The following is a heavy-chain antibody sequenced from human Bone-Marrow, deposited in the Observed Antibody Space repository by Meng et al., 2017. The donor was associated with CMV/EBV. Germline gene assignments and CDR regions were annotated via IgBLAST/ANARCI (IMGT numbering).Heavy chain of an antibody. V-gene: IGHV3-48*04. J-gene: IGHJ4*02. CDR2: ISSSSSTI. CDR3: ARDKYCGGDCYWYFDY. D-gene: IGHD2-21*01. CDR1: GFTFSSYS. Sequence: GGSLRLSCAASGFTFSSYSMNWVRQAPGKGLEWVSYISSSSSTIYYADSVKGRFTISRDNAKNSLYLQMNSLRAEDTAVYYCARDKYCGGDCYWYFDYCGQGTLVTVSS.